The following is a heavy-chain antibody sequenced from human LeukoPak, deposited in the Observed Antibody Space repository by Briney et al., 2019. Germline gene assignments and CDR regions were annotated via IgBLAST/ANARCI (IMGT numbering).Heavy chain of an antibody. D-gene: IGHD2-2*01. Sequence: GGSLRLSCAASGFTFSSYAMSWVRQAPGEGLEWVSAISGSGGSTYYADSVKGRFTISRDNSKNTLYLQMNSLRAEDTAVYYCAKFAVVVPLYGMDVWGQGTTVTVSS. CDR3: AKFAVVVPLYGMDV. J-gene: IGHJ6*02. CDR1: GFTFSSYA. V-gene: IGHV3-23*01. CDR2: ISGSGGST.